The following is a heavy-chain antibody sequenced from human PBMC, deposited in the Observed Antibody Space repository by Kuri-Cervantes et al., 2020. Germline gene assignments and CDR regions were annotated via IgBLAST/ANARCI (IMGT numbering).Heavy chain of an antibody. CDR3: ARDPDAYTTHFPPEY. J-gene: IGHJ4*02. CDR1: GFTFSSYA. CDR2: ISYDGSNK. D-gene: IGHD2/OR15-2a*01. V-gene: IGHV3-30-3*01. Sequence: GGSLRLSCAASGFTFSSYAMHWVRQAPGKGLEWVAVISYDGSNKYYADSVKGRFTISRDDSKNTLYLQMNSLRAEDTAVYYCARDPDAYTTHFPPEYWGQGTLVTVSS.